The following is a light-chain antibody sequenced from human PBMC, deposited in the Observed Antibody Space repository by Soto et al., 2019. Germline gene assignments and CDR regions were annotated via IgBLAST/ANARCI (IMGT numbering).Light chain of an antibody. CDR1: SGDVGTRNF. V-gene: IGLV2-14*01. CDR3: SSYTDSTNYV. CDR2: QVT. J-gene: IGLJ1*01. Sequence: QSVLTQPASVSGSPGQSITISCTGTSGDVGTRNFVSWYQQHPGKAPKLMIYQVTNRPSGVSNRFSGSKSGNTASLTISGLQAEDEADYYCSSYTDSTNYVFGTGTKVTVL.